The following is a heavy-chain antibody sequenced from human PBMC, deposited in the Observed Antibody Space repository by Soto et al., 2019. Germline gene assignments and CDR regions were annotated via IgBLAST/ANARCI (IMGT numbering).Heavy chain of an antibody. CDR2: ISGSGGTT. CDR3: ATDGGVLAAAAVRPLGASDC. CDR1: GFTFSNYA. Sequence: EVQLLESGGGLVQPGGSLRLSCAASGFTFSNYAMTWVRQAPGKGLEWVSAISGSGGTTYYADSVKGRFTISRDNSKNTLYRQMNRLRVEDTALYYCATDGGVLAAAAVRPLGASDCWGQGTLVTVSS. V-gene: IGHV3-23*01. J-gene: IGHJ4*02. D-gene: IGHD6-13*01.